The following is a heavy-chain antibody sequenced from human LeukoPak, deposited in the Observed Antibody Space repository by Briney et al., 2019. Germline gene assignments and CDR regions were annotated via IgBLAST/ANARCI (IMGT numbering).Heavy chain of an antibody. CDR1: GGSISSYY. D-gene: IGHD3-9*01. CDR2: IYTSGST. V-gene: IGHV4-4*07. J-gene: IGHJ6*03. CDR3: ARGPDRLSYYYYYMDV. Sequence: SETLSLTCTVSGGSISSYYWSWIRQPAGKGLEWIGRIYTSGSTNYNPSLKSRVTMSVDTSKNQFSLKLSSVTAADTAAYYCARGPDRLSYYYYYMDVWGKGTTVTVSS.